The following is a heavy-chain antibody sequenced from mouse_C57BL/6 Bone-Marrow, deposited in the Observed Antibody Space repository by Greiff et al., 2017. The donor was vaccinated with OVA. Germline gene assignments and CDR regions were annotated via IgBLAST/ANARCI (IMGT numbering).Heavy chain of an antibody. Sequence: QVQLQQSGAELVRPGTSVKVSCKASGYAFTNYLIEWVKQRPGQGLEWIGVINPGSGGTNYNEKFKGKATLTADNSSSPAYMQLSSLTSEDSAVYIGARSRDYCTRGYSDVWGTGTTVTVSS. CDR1: GYAFTNYL. CDR2: INPGSGGT. D-gene: IGHD1-1*01. CDR3: ARSRDYCTRGYSDV. J-gene: IGHJ1*03. V-gene: IGHV1-54*01.